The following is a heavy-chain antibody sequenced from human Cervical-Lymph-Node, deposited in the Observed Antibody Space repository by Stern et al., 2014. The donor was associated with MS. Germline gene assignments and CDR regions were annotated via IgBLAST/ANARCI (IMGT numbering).Heavy chain of an antibody. CDR1: GFAFASYD. V-gene: IGHV3-30*03. CDR2: ISNDGSNK. J-gene: IGHJ4*02. CDR3: ALPGHFYTNAPDY. D-gene: IGHD2-8*01. Sequence: VQLVESGGGVVQPGGSLRLSCVTSGFAFASYDLHWVRQAPGKGLEWVAFISNDGSNKYYADSLKDRFIVSRDYSKKTLNLQINSLRREDTAVYYCALPGHFYTNAPDYWGQGTLVTVSS.